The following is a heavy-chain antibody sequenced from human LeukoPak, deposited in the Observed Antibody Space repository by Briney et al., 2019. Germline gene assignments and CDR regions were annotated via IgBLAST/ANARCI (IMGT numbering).Heavy chain of an antibody. CDR3: AIRPPYYGSGSYIRNYFDY. CDR2: IITIFGTA. D-gene: IGHD3-10*01. CDR1: GGTFSSYA. J-gene: IGHJ4*02. V-gene: IGHV1-69*05. Sequence: SSVKVSCKASGGTFSSYAISWVRQAPGQGLEWMGRIITIFGTANYAQKFQGRVTITTDESTSTAYMELSSLRSEDTAVYYCAIRPPYYGSGSYIRNYFDYWGQGTLVTVSS.